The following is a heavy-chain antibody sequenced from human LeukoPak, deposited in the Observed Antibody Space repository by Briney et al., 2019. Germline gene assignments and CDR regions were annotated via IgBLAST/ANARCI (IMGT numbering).Heavy chain of an antibody. V-gene: IGHV4-4*02. CDR3: ARDLSESSSFGS. CDR2: MYLSGTT. D-gene: IGHD6-6*01. CDR1: GDSVNSLDL. Sequence: SETLSLTCTVSGDSVNSLDLWSWVRQPPGKGLEWIGEMYLSGTTHSNPSVKSRVTISIDKSKNQFFLNLSSVTAADTAVYYCARDLSESSSFGSWGQGSLVTVSS. J-gene: IGHJ4*02.